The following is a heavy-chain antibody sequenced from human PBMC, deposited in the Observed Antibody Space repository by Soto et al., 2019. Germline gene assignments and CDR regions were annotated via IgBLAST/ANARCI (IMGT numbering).Heavy chain of an antibody. CDR1: GGSINSYY. D-gene: IGHD6-19*01. V-gene: IGHV4-59*08. CDR2: GYYNGST. J-gene: IGHJ4*02. CDR3: AKHSVSGAFDY. Sequence: QVQLQESGPGPVKPSETLSLTCTVSGGSINSYYWSWIRQPPGKGLERIGYGYYNGSTNYNPSLRGPVTISVDTSKNQSSLKLSSVTAADTAVYYCAKHSVSGAFDYWGQGTLVTVSS.